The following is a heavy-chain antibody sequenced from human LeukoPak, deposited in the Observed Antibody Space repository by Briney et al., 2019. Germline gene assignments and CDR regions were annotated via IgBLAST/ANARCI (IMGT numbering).Heavy chain of an antibody. D-gene: IGHD2-8*01. CDR1: GFTFSAYW. CDR2: IKGDGSEK. J-gene: IGHJ4*02. Sequence: RPGGSLRLSCAASGFTFSAYWMRWVRQAPGKGREWVAHIKGDGSEKYSVDSVKGRFTISRDKAKSSVYLQMNSLRAEDTALYYCARGGFGYVYFDYWGQGSLVTVSS. V-gene: IGHV3-7*01. CDR3: ARGGFGYVYFDY.